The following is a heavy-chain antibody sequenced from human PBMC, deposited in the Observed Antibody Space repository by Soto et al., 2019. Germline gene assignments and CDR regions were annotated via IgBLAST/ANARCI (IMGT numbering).Heavy chain of an antibody. Sequence: QVQLQESGPGLVKPSGTLSLTCTVSGDSISSDYWSWFRQPPGKGLEWIGYIYYTGTTNYSPSLKGRVTISVDTSKNQCSLKLSSVTAADTAVYYCARDPLRDGSGYSYGMDVWGQGTTVTVSS. CDR3: ARDPLRDGSGYSYGMDV. V-gene: IGHV4-59*01. CDR1: GDSISSDY. D-gene: IGHD3-22*01. J-gene: IGHJ6*02. CDR2: IYYTGTT.